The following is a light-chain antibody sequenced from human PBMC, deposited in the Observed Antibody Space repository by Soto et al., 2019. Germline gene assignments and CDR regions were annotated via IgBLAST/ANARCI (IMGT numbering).Light chain of an antibody. Sequence: DIQMTQSPSTLSASVGDRVTITCRASQNIRSWLAWYQQKPGKAPELLIYSASGLESGVPSRFSGSGSGTEFTLNISSLQPDDFATFYCQEYNGTSGLTFGGGTKVEIQ. V-gene: IGKV1-5*03. CDR3: QEYNGTSGLT. J-gene: IGKJ4*01. CDR1: QNIRSW. CDR2: SAS.